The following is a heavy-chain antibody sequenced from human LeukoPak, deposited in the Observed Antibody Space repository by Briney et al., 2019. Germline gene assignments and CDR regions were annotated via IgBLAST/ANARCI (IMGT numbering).Heavy chain of an antibody. J-gene: IGHJ4*02. Sequence: NSGGSLRLSCAASGFTFSSYSMNWVRQAPGKGLEWVSSISSSSSYIYYADSVKGRFTISRDNAKNLLYLQMNSLRAEDTAVYYCARVSRLQLWLGVDYWGQGTLVTVSS. CDR2: ISSSSSYI. D-gene: IGHD5-18*01. V-gene: IGHV3-21*01. CDR3: ARVSRLQLWLGVDY. CDR1: GFTFSSYS.